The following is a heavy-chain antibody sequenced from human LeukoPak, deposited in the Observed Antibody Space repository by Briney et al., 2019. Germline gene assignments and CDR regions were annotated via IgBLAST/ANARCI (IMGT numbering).Heavy chain of an antibody. D-gene: IGHD2-2*01. CDR1: GFTFSSYS. V-gene: IGHV3-21*01. CDR3: ARGGPAAPRRAFDY. Sequence: GGSLRLSCAASGFTFSSYSMNWVRQAPGKGLEWVSSISSSSSYIYYADSVKGRFTISRDNAKNSLSLQMNSLRAEDTAVYYCARGGPAAPRRAFDYWGQGALVTVSS. J-gene: IGHJ4*02. CDR2: ISSSSSYI.